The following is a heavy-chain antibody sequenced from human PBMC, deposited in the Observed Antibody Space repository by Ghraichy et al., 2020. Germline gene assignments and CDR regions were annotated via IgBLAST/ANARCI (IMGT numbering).Heavy chain of an antibody. D-gene: IGHD1-26*01. CDR3: ARDSRDIHGTSFDY. Sequence: SETRSLTCTVSGGSIDNYYWSMIRQPAGKGLDWIGRIFSSGSTTYNPSLKSRVTMSVDTSKNQFSLKLNSVTAAATAVYYCARDSRDIHGTSFDYWGQGTLVTVSS. CDR1: GGSIDNYY. CDR2: IFSSGST. J-gene: IGHJ4*02. V-gene: IGHV4-4*07.